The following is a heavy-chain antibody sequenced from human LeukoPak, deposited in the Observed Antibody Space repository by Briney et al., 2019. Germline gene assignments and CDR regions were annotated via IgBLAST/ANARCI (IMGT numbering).Heavy chain of an antibody. D-gene: IGHD2-2*01. CDR1: GFSFSTYS. CDR2: ISSSSGDI. V-gene: IGHV3-21*01. J-gene: IGHJ4*02. CDR3: ARRYCSSTSCLIDY. Sequence: GGSLRLSCAASGFSFSTYSMNWVRQAPGKGPEWVSSISSSSGDIYYGDSVKGRFTISRDNAKNSLYLQMNSLRAEDTAVYYCARRYCSSTSCLIDYWGQGTLVTVSS.